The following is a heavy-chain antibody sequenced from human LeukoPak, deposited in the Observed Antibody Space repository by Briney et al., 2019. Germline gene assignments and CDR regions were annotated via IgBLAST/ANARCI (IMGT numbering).Heavy chain of an antibody. J-gene: IGHJ3*02. D-gene: IGHD5-18*01. Sequence: ASVKVSCKASGGTFSSYDISWVRQAPGQGLEWMGGIMPMLGTANYAQKFQGRVTITADKSTSTAYMELSSLRSEDTAVYYCARRAMVTRDDAFDIWGQGTMVTVSS. V-gene: IGHV1-69*06. CDR2: IMPMLGTA. CDR3: ARRAMVTRDDAFDI. CDR1: GGTFSSYD.